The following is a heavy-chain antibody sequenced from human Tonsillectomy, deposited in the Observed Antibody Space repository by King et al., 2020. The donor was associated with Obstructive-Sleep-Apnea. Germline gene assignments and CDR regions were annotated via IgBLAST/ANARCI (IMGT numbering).Heavy chain of an antibody. CDR2: IYYSGST. J-gene: IGHJ4*02. Sequence: LQLQESGPGLVKPSETLSLTCTVSGGSISSSSYYWGWIRQPPGKGLEWIGSIYYSGSTYYNPSLKSRVTISVDTSKNQFSLKLSSVTAADTAVYYCARVKDTAMVTCIDYWGQGTLVTVSS. CDR3: ARVKDTAMVTCIDY. D-gene: IGHD5-18*01. CDR1: GGSISSSSYY. V-gene: IGHV4-39*07.